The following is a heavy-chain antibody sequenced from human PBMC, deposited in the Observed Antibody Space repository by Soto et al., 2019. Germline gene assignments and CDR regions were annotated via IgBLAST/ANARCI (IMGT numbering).Heavy chain of an antibody. D-gene: IGHD3-3*01. CDR1: GYTFTSFV. J-gene: IGHJ4*02. Sequence: SCKASGYTFTSFVINWVRQAPGKGLEWVAVISYDGSNKYYADSVKGRFTISRDNSKNTLYLQMNSLRAEDTAVYYCARALINDFWSGYYDYWGQGTLVNV. CDR3: ARALINDFWSGYYDY. CDR2: ISYDGSNK. V-gene: IGHV3-30-3*01.